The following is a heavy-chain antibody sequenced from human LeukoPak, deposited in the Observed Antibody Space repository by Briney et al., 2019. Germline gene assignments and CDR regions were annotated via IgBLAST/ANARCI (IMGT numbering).Heavy chain of an antibody. CDR1: GGSISSYY. Sequence: SETLSLTCTVSGGSISSYYWGWIRQPPGKGLEWIGSIYYSGSTYYNPSLKSRVTISVDTSKNQFSLKLSSVTAADTAVYYCARGSSRYYYFDYWGQGTLVTVSS. J-gene: IGHJ4*02. CDR3: ARGSSRYYYFDY. V-gene: IGHV4-39*01. D-gene: IGHD6-6*01. CDR2: IYYSGST.